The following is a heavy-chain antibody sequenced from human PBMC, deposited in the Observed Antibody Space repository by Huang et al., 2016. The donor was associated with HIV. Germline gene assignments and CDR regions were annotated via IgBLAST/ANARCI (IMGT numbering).Heavy chain of an antibody. J-gene: IGHJ4*02. CDR2: IYYSGST. V-gene: IGHV4-39*01. D-gene: IGHD3-10*01. Sequence: QLQLQESGPGLVKPSETLSLTCTVSGGSIRSANYYWGWIRQPPGKGLEWIGSIYYSGSTYYNPSLSSRVTITVDTAKNQFSLKMSSVTAADTAVYYCARLPGSITMIRGVITDPYWGQGTLVTVSS. CDR1: GGSIRSANYY. CDR3: ARLPGSITMIRGVITDPY.